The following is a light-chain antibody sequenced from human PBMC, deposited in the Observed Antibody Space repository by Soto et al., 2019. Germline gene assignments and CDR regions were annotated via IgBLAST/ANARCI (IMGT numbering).Light chain of an antibody. Sequence: DIPMNQSPSTLSASVGDRVTITCRASQSISSWLAWYQQKPGKAPKRLIYKASSLESGVPSRFSGSGSGTEFTLTISSLQHDDFATYYCQQYNSYSINFGQGTRLAMK. CDR3: QQYNSYSIN. V-gene: IGKV1-5*03. J-gene: IGKJ5*01. CDR1: QSISSW. CDR2: KAS.